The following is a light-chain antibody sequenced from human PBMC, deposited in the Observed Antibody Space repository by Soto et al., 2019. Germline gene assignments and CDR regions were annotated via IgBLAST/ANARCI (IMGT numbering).Light chain of an antibody. CDR1: QSLLHSDGYNY. Sequence: DSVMTQFPLSLSVTPGEPASISCRSSQSLLHSDGYNYLDWYVQKPGQSPQLLIYLGSNRASGVPDRFSGSGSGTDFTLKISRVEAEDFGFYYCMQALQIRVEFGQGTKVEIK. CDR3: MQALQIRVE. CDR2: LGS. V-gene: IGKV2-28*01. J-gene: IGKJ1*01.